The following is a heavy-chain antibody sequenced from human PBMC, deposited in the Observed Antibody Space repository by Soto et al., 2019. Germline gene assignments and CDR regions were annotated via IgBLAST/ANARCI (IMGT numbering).Heavy chain of an antibody. CDR3: AKSKVSGSYYDY. Sequence: RLSCAASGFTFSSYAMSWVRQAPGKGLEWVSAISGSGGSTYYADSVKGRFTISRDNSKNTLYLQMNSLRAEDTAVYYCAKSKVSGSYYDYWGQGTLVTVSS. J-gene: IGHJ4*02. CDR1: GFTFSSYA. D-gene: IGHD1-26*01. CDR2: ISGSGGST. V-gene: IGHV3-23*01.